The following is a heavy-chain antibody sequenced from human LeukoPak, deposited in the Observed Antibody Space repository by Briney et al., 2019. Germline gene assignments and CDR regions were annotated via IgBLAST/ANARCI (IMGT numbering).Heavy chain of an antibody. J-gene: IGHJ4*02. V-gene: IGHV3-30*02. D-gene: IGHD3-10*01. CDR2: IRYDGSNK. CDR3: AKDLTLLWFGELRN. Sequence: GGSLRLSCAASGFTFSSYGMHWVRQAPGKGLEWVAFIRYDGSNKYYADSVKGRFTISRDNPKNTLYLQMNSLRAEDTAVYYCAKDLTLLWFGELRNWGQGTLVTVSS. CDR1: GFTFSSYG.